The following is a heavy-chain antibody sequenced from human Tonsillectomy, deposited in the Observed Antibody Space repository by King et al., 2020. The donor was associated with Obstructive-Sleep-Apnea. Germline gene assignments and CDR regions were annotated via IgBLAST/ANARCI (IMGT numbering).Heavy chain of an antibody. V-gene: IGHV1-18*01. Sequence: VQLVQSGAEVKKPGASVKVSCKASGYTFTSYGISWVRQAPGQGLEWMGWITAYNGNTNYAQKLQGRVTMTTDTSTTTAYMELRSLRSDDTAVYYCARDRDYYASGSYADYLGQGTLVTVSS. CDR3: ARDRDYYASGSYADY. J-gene: IGHJ4*02. D-gene: IGHD3-10*01. CDR2: ITAYNGNT. CDR1: GYTFTSYG.